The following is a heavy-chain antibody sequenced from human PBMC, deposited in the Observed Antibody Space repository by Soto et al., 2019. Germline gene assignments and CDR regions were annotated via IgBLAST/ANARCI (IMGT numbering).Heavy chain of an antibody. V-gene: IGHV3-23*01. Sequence: GGSLRLSCAASGFTFSSYAMSWVRQAPGKGLEWVSAISGSGGSTYYADSVKGRFTISRDNSKNTLYLQMNSLRAEDTAVYYCAKDREHYYGSGRRWFDPWGQGTLVTVSS. CDR3: AKDREHYYGSGRRWFDP. J-gene: IGHJ5*02. CDR1: GFTFSSYA. CDR2: ISGSGGST. D-gene: IGHD3-10*01.